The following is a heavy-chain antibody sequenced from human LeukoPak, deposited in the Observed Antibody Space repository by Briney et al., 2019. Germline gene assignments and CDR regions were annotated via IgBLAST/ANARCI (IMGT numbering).Heavy chain of an antibody. CDR3: ARDRLTSGSYFFDY. J-gene: IGHJ4*02. Sequence: GGSLRLSCAASAYTFSDYSMNWVRQAPGKGLEWISYISGRSSTIYYADSVRGRFTISRDNAKNSMYLQMNSLRAEDTAVYYCARDRLTSGSYFFDYWGQGTLVTVSS. D-gene: IGHD1-26*01. CDR1: AYTFSDYS. V-gene: IGHV3-48*01. CDR2: ISGRSSTI.